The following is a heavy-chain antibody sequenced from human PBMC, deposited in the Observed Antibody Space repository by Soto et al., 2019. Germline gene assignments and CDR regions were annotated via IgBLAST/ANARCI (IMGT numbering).Heavy chain of an antibody. J-gene: IGHJ4*02. D-gene: IGHD3-10*01. CDR1: GFSLSTTGVG. CDR3: ARSLWFGELH. Sequence: QITLKESGPTLLKPTQTLTLTCSFYGFSLSTTGVGVGWIRQSPGKALEWLAIIYWDNDKRYSPSLKSRVTITKDTSKNQVVLTVTNMDPVDTGTYYCARSLWFGELHWGQGALVPGSS. CDR2: IYWDNDK. V-gene: IGHV2-5*02.